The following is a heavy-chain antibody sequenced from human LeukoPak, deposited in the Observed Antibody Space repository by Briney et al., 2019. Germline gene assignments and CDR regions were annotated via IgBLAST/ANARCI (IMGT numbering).Heavy chain of an antibody. V-gene: IGHV4-34*01. CDR2: INHSGST. J-gene: IGHJ3*02. Sequence: SETLSLTCAVYGGSFNGYYWNWIRQPPGKGLEWIGEINHSGSTNYNPSLKSRVTISVDTSKNQFSLKLSSVTAADTAVYYCARPLKGSENAFDIWGQGTMVTVSS. CDR3: ARPLKGSENAFDI. D-gene: IGHD1-26*01. CDR1: GGSFNGYY.